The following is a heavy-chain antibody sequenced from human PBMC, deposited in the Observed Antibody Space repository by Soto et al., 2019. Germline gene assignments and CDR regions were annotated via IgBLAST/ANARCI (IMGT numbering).Heavy chain of an antibody. D-gene: IGHD5-18*01. V-gene: IGHV4-30-2*01. J-gene: IGHJ4*02. CDR2: IYPSGMP. Sequence: LALTCTVSGGSISNAAYSWSWIRQPPGKGLEWIGYIYPSGMPFYNPSLRSRVTISIDRSNDQFSLNLKSVTAADTAVYYCARERGGYGLFDSWGQGTLVTVSS. CDR1: GGSISNAAYS. CDR3: ARERGGYGLFDS.